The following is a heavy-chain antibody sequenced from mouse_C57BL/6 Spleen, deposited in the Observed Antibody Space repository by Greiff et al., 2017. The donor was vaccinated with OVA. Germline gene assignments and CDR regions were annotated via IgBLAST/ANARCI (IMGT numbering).Heavy chain of an antibody. V-gene: IGHV1-55*01. J-gene: IGHJ4*01. CDR1: GYTFTSYW. D-gene: IGHD1-1*01. CDR2: IYPGSGST. Sequence: QVQLQQPGAELVKPGASVKMSCKASGYTFTSYWITWVKQRPGQGLEWIGDIYPGSGSTNYNEKFKSKATLTVDTSSSTAYMQLSSLTSEDSAVYYCARCGTTVYGAMDYWGQGTSVTVSS. CDR3: ARCGTTVYGAMDY.